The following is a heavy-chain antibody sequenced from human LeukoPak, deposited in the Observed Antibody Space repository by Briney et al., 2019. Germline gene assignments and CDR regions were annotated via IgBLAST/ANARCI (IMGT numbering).Heavy chain of an antibody. CDR2: IYSGGST. D-gene: IGHD3-22*01. Sequence: GXXLLLSCAASGFTVSSNYMSWVRQAPGKGLEWGSVIYSGGSTYYADSVKGRFTISRDNSKNTLYLQMNSLRAEDTAVYYCARDLLDYYDSSGYYPGGFDYWGQGTLVTVSS. CDR1: GFTVSSNY. CDR3: ARDLLDYYDSSGYYPGGFDY. V-gene: IGHV3-66*02. J-gene: IGHJ4*02.